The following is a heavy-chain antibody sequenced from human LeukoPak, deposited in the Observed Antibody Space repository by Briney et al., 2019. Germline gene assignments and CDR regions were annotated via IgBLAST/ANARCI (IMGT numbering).Heavy chain of an antibody. Sequence: SSETLSPTCAVNGGSFSGYHWSWIRQPPGKGLEWIGEFDHTGRANYNPSLKSRVTISVDTSKNQFSLKLSSVTAADTAVYYCAMDLSTTNCDRWFDLWGQGTMVTVFS. D-gene: IGHD2-2*01. CDR3: AMDLSTTNCDRWFDL. CDR1: GGSFSGYH. CDR2: FDHTGRA. V-gene: IGHV4-34*01. J-gene: IGHJ3*01.